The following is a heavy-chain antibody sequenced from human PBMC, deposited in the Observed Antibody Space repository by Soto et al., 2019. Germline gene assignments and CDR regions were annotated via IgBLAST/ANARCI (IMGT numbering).Heavy chain of an antibody. D-gene: IGHD6-13*01. CDR2: IYYSGST. CDR3: AIEWICSWYRVGGYDCDYGRYV. CDR1: GGSISSYY. J-gene: IGHJ6*01. Sequence: PSETLSVTCTVSGGSISSYYWSWIRQPPGKGLERIGYIYYSGSTNYNPSLTSRVTISVDTSTTQFSLKLSSVTAADTAVYYCAIEWICSWYRVGGYDCDYGRYVWGQGSRLTPSP. V-gene: IGHV4-59*01.